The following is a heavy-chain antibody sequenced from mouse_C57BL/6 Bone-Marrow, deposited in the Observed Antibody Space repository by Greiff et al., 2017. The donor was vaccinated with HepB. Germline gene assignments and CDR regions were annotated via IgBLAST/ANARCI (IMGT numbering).Heavy chain of an antibody. CDR2: INPNNGGT. J-gene: IGHJ4*01. CDR3: ARCYYGSSLMDY. CDR1: GYTFTDYN. D-gene: IGHD1-1*01. Sequence: VQLQQSGPELVKPGASVKIPCKASGYTFTDYNMDWVKQSHGKSLEWIGDINPNNGGTIYNQKFKGKATLTVDKSSSTAYMELRSLTSEDTAVYYCARCYYGSSLMDYWGQGTSVTVSS. V-gene: IGHV1-18*01.